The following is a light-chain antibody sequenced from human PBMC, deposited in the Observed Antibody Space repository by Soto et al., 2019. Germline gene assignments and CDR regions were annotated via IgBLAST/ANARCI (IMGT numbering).Light chain of an antibody. J-gene: IGKJ1*01. Sequence: ETVLTQSPGTLSLSPGERATLSCRASQSVTSSYLARYQQKPGQAPRLLFYGASSRATGIPDRFSGSGSGTDFTLTISRLEPEDFAVYYCQQYGSSPWTFGQGTKVDIK. CDR1: QSVTSSY. CDR3: QQYGSSPWT. V-gene: IGKV3-20*01. CDR2: GAS.